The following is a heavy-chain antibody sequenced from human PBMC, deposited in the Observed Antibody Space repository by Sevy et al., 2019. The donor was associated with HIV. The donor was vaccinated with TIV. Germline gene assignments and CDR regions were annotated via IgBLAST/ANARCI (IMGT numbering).Heavy chain of an antibody. CDR2: MYYSGST. V-gene: IGHV4-38-2*01. CDR1: GYSISSRYY. CDR3: ASDITSNWLFFDY. Sequence: SETLSLTCAVSGYSISSRYYWGWVRQPPGKGLEWIASMYYSGSTYYNPSLRSRVTISLDTPENQFSLKLTSVTAADTAVYYCASDITSNWLFFDYWGQGILVTDSS. D-gene: IGHD6-13*01. J-gene: IGHJ4*02.